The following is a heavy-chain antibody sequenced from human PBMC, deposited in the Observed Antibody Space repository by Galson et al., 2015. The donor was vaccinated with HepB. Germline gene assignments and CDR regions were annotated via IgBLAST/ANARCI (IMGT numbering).Heavy chain of an antibody. V-gene: IGHV1-69*13. CDR3: ARDLGSIGARPSSFDY. CDR2: INPIFKTA. D-gene: IGHD6-13*01. J-gene: IGHJ4*02. Sequence: SVKVSCKASGDSFSNYGVSWVRQAPGQGLEWMGEINPIFKTANYAPKFQGRVRVTADDSTRTAYMELSSLTSDDTAVYYCARDLGSIGARPSSFDYWGQGTLVTVSS. CDR1: GDSFSNYG.